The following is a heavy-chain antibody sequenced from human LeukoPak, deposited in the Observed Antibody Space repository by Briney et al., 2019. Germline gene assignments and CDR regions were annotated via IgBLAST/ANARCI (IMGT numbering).Heavy chain of an antibody. D-gene: IGHD3-16*01. CDR1: GNYW. J-gene: IGHJ4*02. CDR2: INNDGSST. CDR3: VRDNGGEHL. Sequence: GGSLRLSCAASGNYWMHWVRQAPGKGLVWVSRINNDGSSTIYADSVKGRFTISRDNAKNTLYLQMNSLRDDDTAVYYCVRDNGGEHLWGQGTLVTVSS. V-gene: IGHV3-74*01.